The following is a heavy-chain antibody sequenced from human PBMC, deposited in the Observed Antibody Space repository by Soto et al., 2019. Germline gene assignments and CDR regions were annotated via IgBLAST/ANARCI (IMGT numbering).Heavy chain of an antibody. D-gene: IGHD2-8*01. CDR3: TTSHAGVLNG. V-gene: IGHV4-4*02. CDR1: GGSISSSSW. CDR2: IFESGAT. Sequence: QVQLQESGPGLVKPSGTLSLTCAVSGGSISSSSWWTWVRQSPGKGLEWIGAIFESGATNYNPSLKSRLTMSVDKSKNQFSPNLSSWTAAGTAVYFCTTSHAGVLNGWGQGTLVIVSS. J-gene: IGHJ4*02.